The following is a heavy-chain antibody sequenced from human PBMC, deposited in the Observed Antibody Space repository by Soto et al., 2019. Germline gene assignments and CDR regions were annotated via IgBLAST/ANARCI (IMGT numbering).Heavy chain of an antibody. D-gene: IGHD3-9*01. CDR2: ISSNGGST. V-gene: IGHV3-64*01. Sequence: GSLRLSCAASGFTFSSYAMHWVRQAPGKGLEYVSAISSNGGSTYYANSVKGRFTISRDNSKNTLYLQMGSLRAEDMAVYYCARDRLPYYDILTGPFDYWGQGTLVTVSS. J-gene: IGHJ4*02. CDR3: ARDRLPYYDILTGPFDY. CDR1: GFTFSSYA.